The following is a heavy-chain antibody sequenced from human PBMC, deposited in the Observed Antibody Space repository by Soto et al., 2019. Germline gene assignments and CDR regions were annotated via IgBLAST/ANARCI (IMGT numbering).Heavy chain of an antibody. D-gene: IGHD3-9*01. J-gene: IGHJ4*02. CDR2: IYYSGST. V-gene: IGHV4-31*03. CDR3: AREPPDTNFEWPQRVGYFDY. CDR1: GGSISSGGYY. Sequence: TLSLTCTVSGGSISSGGYYWSRIRQHPGKGLEWIGYIYYSGSTYYNPSLKSRVTISVDTSKNQFSLKLSSVTAADTAVYYCAREPPDTNFEWPQRVGYFDYWGQGTLVTVSS.